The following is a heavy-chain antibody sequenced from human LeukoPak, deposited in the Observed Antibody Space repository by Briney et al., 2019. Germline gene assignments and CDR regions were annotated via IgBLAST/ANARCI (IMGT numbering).Heavy chain of an antibody. Sequence: SQTLSLTCAISGDSVSSNSAAWNWIRQSPSRGLEWLGRTYYRSKWYNDYAVSVKSRITINPDASKNQFSLQLKSVTPEDTAVYYCARDGRDEWEPLWAFDIWGQGTMVTVSS. CDR3: ARDGRDEWEPLWAFDI. J-gene: IGHJ3*02. D-gene: IGHD1-26*01. CDR1: GDSVSSNSAA. V-gene: IGHV6-1*01. CDR2: TYYRSKWYN.